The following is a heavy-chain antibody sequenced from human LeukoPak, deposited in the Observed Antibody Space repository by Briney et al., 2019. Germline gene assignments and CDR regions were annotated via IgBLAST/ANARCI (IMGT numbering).Heavy chain of an antibody. CDR1: GGSISSSSYY. CDR2: IYYGRST. J-gene: IGHJ4*02. V-gene: IGHV4-39*01. D-gene: IGHD5-12*01. CDR3: ARRIIVATIDY. Sequence: SETLSLTCTVSGGSISSSSYYWAWIRQPPGKGLEWIGSIYYGRSTYYSPSLKSRVTISADTFKNQFSLKLSSVTAADTAVYFCARRIIVATIDYWGQRTLVTVSS.